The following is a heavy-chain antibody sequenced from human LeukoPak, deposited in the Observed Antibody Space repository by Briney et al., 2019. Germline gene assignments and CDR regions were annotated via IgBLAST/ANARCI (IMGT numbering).Heavy chain of an antibody. V-gene: IGHV4-4*07. D-gene: IGHD2-21*01. Sequence: SETLSLTCTVSGGSISSYYWSWIRQPAGKGLEWIGRIYTSGSTNYNPSLKSRVTMSVDTSKNQFSLKLSSVTAADTAVYYCARGNLVVARQPVDYWGQGTLVTVSS. CDR1: GGSISSYY. CDR3: ARGNLVVARQPVDY. CDR2: IYTSGST. J-gene: IGHJ4*02.